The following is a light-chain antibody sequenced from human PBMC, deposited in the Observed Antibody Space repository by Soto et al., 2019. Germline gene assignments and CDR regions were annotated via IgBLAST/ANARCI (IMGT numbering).Light chain of an antibody. Sequence: QSALTQPASVSGSPGQSITISCTGTSSDVGGYNYVSWYQQHPGKAPKLKIYEVSNRPSGVSNRFSGSKSGNTASLTISGLQAEDEADYYCISYTSRSTLEVFVTGTKLTVL. V-gene: IGLV2-14*01. CDR1: SSDVGGYNY. CDR2: EVS. CDR3: ISYTSRSTLEV. J-gene: IGLJ1*01.